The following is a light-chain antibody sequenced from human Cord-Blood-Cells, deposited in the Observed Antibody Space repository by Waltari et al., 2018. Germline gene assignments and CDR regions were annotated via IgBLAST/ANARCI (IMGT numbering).Light chain of an antibody. CDR3: SSYAGSNPMVV. V-gene: IGLV2-8*01. J-gene: IGLJ2*01. CDR1: SSDVGGYNY. CDR2: EVS. Sequence: QSALTQPPSASGSPGQSVTISCTGTSSDVGGYNYVSWYQQHPGKAPKLMIYEVSKRPPGVPGRFSGSKSGNTASLTVSGLQAEDEADYYCSSYAGSNPMVVFGGGTKLTVL.